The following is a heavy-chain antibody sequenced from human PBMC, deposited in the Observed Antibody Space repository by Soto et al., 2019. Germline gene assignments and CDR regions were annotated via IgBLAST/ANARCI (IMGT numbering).Heavy chain of an antibody. CDR3: ARARLATMIVLPPDAFDI. V-gene: IGHV1-69*06. CDR1: GGTFSSYA. D-gene: IGHD3-22*01. CDR2: IIPIFGTA. Sequence: SVKVSCKASGGTFSSYAISWVRQAPGQGLEWMGGIIPIFGTANYAQKFQGRVTITADKSTSTAYMELSSLRSEDTAVYYCARARLATMIVLPPDAFDIWGQGTMVTVSS. J-gene: IGHJ3*02.